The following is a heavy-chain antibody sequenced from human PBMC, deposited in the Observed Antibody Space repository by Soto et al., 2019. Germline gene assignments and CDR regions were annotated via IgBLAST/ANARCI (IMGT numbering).Heavy chain of an antibody. Sequence: PGGSLRLSCTASGFTFGDYAMSWFRQAPGKGLEWVGFIRSKAYGGTTEYAASVKGRFTISRDDSKSIAYLQMNSLKTEDTAVYYCTRDVPVGYYDSSGYYRFDYWGQGTLVTVSS. CDR1: GFTFGDYA. CDR2: IRSKAYGGTT. V-gene: IGHV3-49*03. CDR3: TRDVPVGYYDSSGYYRFDY. J-gene: IGHJ4*02. D-gene: IGHD3-22*01.